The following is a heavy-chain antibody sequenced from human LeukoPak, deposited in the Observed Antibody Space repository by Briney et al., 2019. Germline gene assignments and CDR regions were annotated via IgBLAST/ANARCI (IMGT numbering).Heavy chain of an antibody. CDR2: IYYSGST. J-gene: IGHJ6*03. D-gene: IGHD5-18*01. Sequence: SETLSLTCTVSGGSISSYYRSWIRQPPGKGLEWIGYIYYSGSTNYNPSLKSRVTISVDTSKNQFSLKLSSVTAADTAVYYCARAGVYSYGFPQPYYYYYMDVWGKGTTVTVSS. CDR3: ARAGVYSYGFPQPYYYYYMDV. CDR1: GGSISSYY. V-gene: IGHV4-59*01.